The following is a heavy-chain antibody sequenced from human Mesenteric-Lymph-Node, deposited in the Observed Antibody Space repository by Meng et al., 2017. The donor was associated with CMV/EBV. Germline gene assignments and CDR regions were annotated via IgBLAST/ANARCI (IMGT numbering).Heavy chain of an antibody. J-gene: IGHJ4*02. V-gene: IGHV3-21*01. CDR2: ISSSSSYI. Sequence: GGSLRLSCAASGFTFSSFPMHWVRQAPGKGLEWVSSISSSSSYIYYADSVKGRFTISRDNAKNSLYLQMNSLRAEDTAVYYCARAKCSGGSCYWSFDYWGQGTLVTVSS. CDR3: ARAKCSGGSCYWSFDY. CDR1: GFTFSSFP. D-gene: IGHD2-15*01.